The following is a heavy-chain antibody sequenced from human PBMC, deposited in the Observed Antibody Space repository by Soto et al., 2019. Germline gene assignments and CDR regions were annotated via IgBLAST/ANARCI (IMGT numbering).Heavy chain of an antibody. CDR2: IYYSGST. V-gene: IGHV4-39*01. Sequence: SETLSLTCTVSGGSISSSSYYWGWIRQPPGKGLEWIGSIYYSGSTYYNPSLKSRVTISVDTSKNQFSLKLSSVTAADTAVYYCATITGTTDVYWGQGTLVTVSS. D-gene: IGHD1-7*01. CDR1: GGSISSSSYY. J-gene: IGHJ4*02. CDR3: ATITGTTDVY.